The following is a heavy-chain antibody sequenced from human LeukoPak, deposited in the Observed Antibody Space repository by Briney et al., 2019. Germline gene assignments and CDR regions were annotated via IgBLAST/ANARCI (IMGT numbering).Heavy chain of an antibody. CDR2: INPSGGST. V-gene: IGHV1-46*01. D-gene: IGHD6-6*01. CDR3: ARESSSTSYYYMDV. Sequence: ASVKVSCKASGFTFTTYYMHWVRQAPGQGLEWMGIINPSGGSTSYTQKFQGRVTMTRDMSTSTVYMELRSLRSDDTAVYYCARESSSTSYYYMDVWGKGTTVTVSS. J-gene: IGHJ6*03. CDR1: GFTFTTYY.